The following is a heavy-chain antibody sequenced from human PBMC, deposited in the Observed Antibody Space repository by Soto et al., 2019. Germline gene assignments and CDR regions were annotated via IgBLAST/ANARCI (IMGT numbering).Heavy chain of an antibody. D-gene: IGHD2-2*01. J-gene: IGHJ4*02. V-gene: IGHV3-15*07. CDR1: GFTFINTW. CDR3: TTSSPFSGACFDY. Sequence: GESLKISCAASGFTFINTWMNWVRQAPGKGLEWVGRIKSKADGETTDYAAPVKGRFSISRDDSKNTLYLQMNSLKTEDTAVYYCTTSSPFSGACFDYWGQGTLVTVSS. CDR2: IKSKADGETT.